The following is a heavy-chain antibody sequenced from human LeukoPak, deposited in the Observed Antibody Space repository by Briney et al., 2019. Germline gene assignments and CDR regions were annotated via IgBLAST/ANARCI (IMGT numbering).Heavy chain of an antibody. CDR3: ARSRRVRGVMTCYYYYKDV. D-gene: IGHD3-10*01. J-gene: IGHJ6*03. CDR2: INHSGST. V-gene: IGHV4-34*01. CDR1: GGSFSGYY. Sequence: SETLSLTCAVYGGSFSGYYWSWIRQPPGKGLEWIGEINHSGSTNYNPSLKSRVTISVDTSKNQFSLKLSSVTAADTAVYYCARSRRVRGVMTCYYYYKDVWGKGTTVTVSS.